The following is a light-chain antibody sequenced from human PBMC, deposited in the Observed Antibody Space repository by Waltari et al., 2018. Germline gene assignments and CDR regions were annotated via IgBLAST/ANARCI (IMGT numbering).Light chain of an antibody. CDR1: KLGDKY. J-gene: IGLJ2*01. CDR2: QDT. V-gene: IGLV3-1*01. Sequence: SYELTQPTSVSVAPGQTASITCPGDKLGDKYACWYQQKPGQSPVLVIHQDTKRPSGSPERFSGSNSGNTATLTISGTQAIDEADYYCQAWDSSYARVFGGGTKLTVL. CDR3: QAWDSSYARV.